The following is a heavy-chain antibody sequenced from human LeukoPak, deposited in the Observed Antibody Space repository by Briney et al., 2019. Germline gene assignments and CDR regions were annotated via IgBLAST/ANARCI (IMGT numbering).Heavy chain of an antibody. J-gene: IGHJ4*02. Sequence: GGSLRLSCAASGFSVSSTYMSWVRQAPGKGLEWVSLIYTSGSTFYADSVMGRFTISRDNSKNTLFLQMNSLRAEDSAVYYCARLRPGSQIDYWGQGTLVTVSS. V-gene: IGHV3-66*02. D-gene: IGHD5-12*01. CDR1: GFSVSSTY. CDR3: ARLRPGSQIDY. CDR2: IYTSGST.